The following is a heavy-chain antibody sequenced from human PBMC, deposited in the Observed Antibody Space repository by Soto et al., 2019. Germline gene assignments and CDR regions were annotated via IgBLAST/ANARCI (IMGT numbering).Heavy chain of an antibody. Sequence: KTSETLSLTCTVSGGSISSGGYYWSWIRQHPGKGLEWIGYIYYSGSTYYNPSLKSRVTISVDTSKDQFSLKLSSVTAADTAVYYCARDLLELPYGMDVWGQGTTVTVSS. J-gene: IGHJ6*02. D-gene: IGHD1-7*01. CDR3: ARDLLELPYGMDV. V-gene: IGHV4-31*03. CDR1: GGSISSGGYY. CDR2: IYYSGST.